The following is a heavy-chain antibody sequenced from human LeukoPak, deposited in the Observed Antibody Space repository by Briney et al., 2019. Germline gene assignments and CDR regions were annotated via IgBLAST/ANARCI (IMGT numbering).Heavy chain of an antibody. V-gene: IGHV1-18*01. CDR2: ISAYNGNT. Sequence: ASVKVSCKASGYTFTSYGISWVRQAPGQGLEWMGWISAYNGNTNYAQKLQGRVTMTTDTSTRTAYMELRSLRSDDTAVYYCARDLVVDTAMVTSWWIDPWGRGTLVTVSP. J-gene: IGHJ5*02. CDR1: GYTFTSYG. CDR3: ARDLVVDTAMVTSWWIDP. D-gene: IGHD5-18*01.